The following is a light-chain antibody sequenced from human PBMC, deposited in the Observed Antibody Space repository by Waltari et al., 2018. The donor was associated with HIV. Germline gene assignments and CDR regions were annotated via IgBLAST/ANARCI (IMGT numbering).Light chain of an antibody. V-gene: IGKV3-15*01. CDR1: QGVSRN. CDR2: GAS. CDR3: QQYIHWWT. Sequence: EIELTQSPATLSVSPGEGATLSCRTSQGVSRNLAWYQQTPGQAPRLLRYGASTRATGTPARCSGSGSGTEFTLTISSLQSGDSAIYYCQQYIHWWTFGQGTKVEIK. J-gene: IGKJ1*01.